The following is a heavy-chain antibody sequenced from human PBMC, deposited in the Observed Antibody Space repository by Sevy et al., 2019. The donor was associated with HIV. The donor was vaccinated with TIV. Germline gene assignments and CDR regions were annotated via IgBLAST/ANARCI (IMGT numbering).Heavy chain of an antibody. Sequence: SETLSLTCTVSGDSMSSTHWWNWVRQPPGKGLEWIGEIYHSGRTNYNPSLRSRVVISVDKPKNQFSLRLSSVTAADTAVYYCARAPFLPTRPYYFDYWGQGTLVTVSS. D-gene: IGHD1-1*01. CDR3: ARAPFLPTRPYYFDY. J-gene: IGHJ4*02. CDR2: IYHSGRT. CDR1: GDSMSSTHW. V-gene: IGHV4-4*02.